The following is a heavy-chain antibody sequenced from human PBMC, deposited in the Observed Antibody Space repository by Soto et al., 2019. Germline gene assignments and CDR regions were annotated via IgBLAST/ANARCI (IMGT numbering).Heavy chain of an antibody. Sequence: GGSLRLSCAASGFTFSSYAMHWVRQAPGKGLEWVAVISYDGSNKYYADSVKGRFTISRDNSKNTLYLQMNSLRAEDTAVYYCARDRYYDSSGTFGYWGQGTLVTVSS. D-gene: IGHD3-22*01. V-gene: IGHV3-30-3*01. J-gene: IGHJ4*02. CDR1: GFTFSSYA. CDR2: ISYDGSNK. CDR3: ARDRYYDSSGTFGY.